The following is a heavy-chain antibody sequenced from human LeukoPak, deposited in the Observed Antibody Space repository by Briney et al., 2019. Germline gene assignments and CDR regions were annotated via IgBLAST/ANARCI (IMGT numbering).Heavy chain of an antibody. Sequence: RASVKVSCKASGGTFSSYAISWVRQAPGQGLEWMGGIIPIFGTANYARKFQGRVTITTDESTSTAYMELSSLRSEDTAVYYCARGQLFLWFGESSRYYYMDVWGKGTTVTVSS. CDR1: GGTFSSYA. D-gene: IGHD3-10*01. CDR3: ARGQLFLWFGESSRYYYMDV. V-gene: IGHV1-69*05. J-gene: IGHJ6*03. CDR2: IIPIFGTA.